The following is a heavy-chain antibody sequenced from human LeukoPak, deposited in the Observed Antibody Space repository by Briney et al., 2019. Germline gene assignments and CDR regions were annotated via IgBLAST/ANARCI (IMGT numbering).Heavy chain of an antibody. CDR3: ARHIVVVTAPLLAFDI. V-gene: IGHV3-11*01. CDR2: ISSSGSTI. J-gene: IGHJ3*02. D-gene: IGHD2-21*02. CDR1: GFTFSDYY. Sequence: GGSLRLSCAASGFTFSDYYMSWIRQAPGKGLEWVSYISSSGSTIYYADSVKGRFTISRDNAKNSLYLQMNSLRAEDTAVYYCARHIVVVTAPLLAFDIWGQGTMVTVSS.